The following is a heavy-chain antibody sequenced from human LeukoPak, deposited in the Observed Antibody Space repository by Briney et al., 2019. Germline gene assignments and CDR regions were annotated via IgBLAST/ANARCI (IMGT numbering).Heavy chain of an antibody. V-gene: IGHV3-30*02. CDR1: GFTFSSYW. CDR2: IRYNGIDK. J-gene: IGHJ4*02. Sequence: PGGSLRLSCAASGFTFSSYWMYWVRQAPGKGLEWVAFIRYNGIDKLYGDSVKGRFTISRDNSESTLYLQMDNVRAEDTALYYCARDDFASGTLIDYWGQGTLVIVSS. CDR3: ARDDFASGTLIDY. D-gene: IGHD3-10*01.